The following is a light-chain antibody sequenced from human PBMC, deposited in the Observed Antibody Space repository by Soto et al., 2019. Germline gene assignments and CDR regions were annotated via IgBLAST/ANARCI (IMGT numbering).Light chain of an antibody. CDR2: GAS. CDR1: QSVSSN. J-gene: IGKJ4*01. CDR3: QQYNDWPLT. V-gene: IGKV3-15*01. Sequence: EIVMTQSPATLSVCPGERATLSCRASQSVSSNLAWYQQKPGQVPRLLIYGASTRASGIPARVSGSGSGTEFTLTISSLQSEDFAVYYCQQYNDWPLTFGGGTKVEIK.